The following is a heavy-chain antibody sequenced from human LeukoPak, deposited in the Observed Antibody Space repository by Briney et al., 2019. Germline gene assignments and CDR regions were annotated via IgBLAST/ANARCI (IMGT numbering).Heavy chain of an antibody. CDR2: IYYSGST. J-gene: IGHJ6*03. V-gene: IGHV4-59*01. D-gene: IGHD2-2*01. Sequence: PSETLSLTCTVSGGSISSYYWSWIRQPPGKGLEWIGYIYYSGSTNYNPSLKSRVTIPVDTSKNQFSLKLSSVTAADTAVYYCARTPVGYCSSTSCRYYYYYMDVWGKGTTVTVSS. CDR1: GGSISSYY. CDR3: ARTPVGYCSSTSCRYYYYYMDV.